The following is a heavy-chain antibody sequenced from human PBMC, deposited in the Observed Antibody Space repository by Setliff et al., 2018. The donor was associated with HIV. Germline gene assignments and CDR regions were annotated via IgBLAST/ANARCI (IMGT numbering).Heavy chain of an antibody. D-gene: IGHD5-18*01. V-gene: IGHV3-48*01. Sequence: SLRLSCAASGFTFSTYSINWVRQAPGQGLEWVSFISSSSESISYADSVKGRFTISRDNGKNSLYLQMNSLRAEDTAVYYCAYSLPPGYSYIYDAFDIWGQGTMVTVSS. CDR1: GFTFSTYS. J-gene: IGHJ3*02. CDR2: ISSSSESI. CDR3: AYSLPPGYSYIYDAFDI.